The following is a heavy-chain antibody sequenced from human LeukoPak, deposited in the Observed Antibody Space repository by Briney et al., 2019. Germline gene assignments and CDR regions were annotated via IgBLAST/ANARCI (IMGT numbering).Heavy chain of an antibody. Sequence: QPGGSLRLSCAASGFTFGNYWMHWIRQAPGKGLLWVSRISDGGNSANYADSVQGRFTISRDNAKNTVYLQMHSLRAEDTAVYYCVSGYCSSTTCYRGAYWGQGTLVTVSS. J-gene: IGHJ4*02. CDR3: VSGYCSSTTCYRGAY. CDR2: ISDGGNSA. D-gene: IGHD2-2*03. CDR1: GFTFGNYW. V-gene: IGHV3-74*01.